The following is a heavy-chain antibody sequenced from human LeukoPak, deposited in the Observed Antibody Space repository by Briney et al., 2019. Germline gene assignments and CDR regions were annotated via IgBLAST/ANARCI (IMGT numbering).Heavy chain of an antibody. Sequence: PGGSLRLSCAASGFTFNNHWMTWVRQAPGKGLEWGASIRQGGSEKYYADSVTGRFTVSRDDAKNSLYFQMNSLSADDTAVYYCARGPNYGARVDYLDSWGQGTKVTVSS. D-gene: IGHD4-17*01. CDR3: ARGPNYGARVDYLDS. CDR2: IRQGGSEK. V-gene: IGHV3-7*01. CDR1: GFTFNNHW. J-gene: IGHJ4*02.